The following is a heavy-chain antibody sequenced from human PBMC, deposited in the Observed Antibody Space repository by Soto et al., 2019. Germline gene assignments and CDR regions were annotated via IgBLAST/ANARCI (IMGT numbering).Heavy chain of an antibody. J-gene: IGHJ4*02. CDR3: ARGKNTAFAF. CDR2: TFYRSKWYS. V-gene: IGHV6-1*01. CDR1: GDGFSGSSVA. D-gene: IGHD2-21*02. Sequence: QTLSLTCVMSGDGFSGSSVAWNWFRQSPSRGLEWLGRTFYRSKWYSEYAVSVKSRITINPDASKNQFSLQLNSVSPEDTALYYCARGKNTAFAFWGQGTLVTVSS.